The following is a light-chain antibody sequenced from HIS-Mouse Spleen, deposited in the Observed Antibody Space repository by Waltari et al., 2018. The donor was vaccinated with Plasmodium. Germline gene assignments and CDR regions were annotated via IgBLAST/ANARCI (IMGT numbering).Light chain of an antibody. CDR2: DAS. CDR1: QSVSSY. V-gene: IGKV3-11*01. CDR3: QQRSNWPPLT. Sequence: DIVLTQSPATLSLSQGDRATLSCSASQSVSSYLACYQQKHGQAPRLLIYDASNRATGIPARFSGSGSGTDFTLTISSLEPEDFAVYYCQQRSNWPPLTFGGGTKVEIK. J-gene: IGKJ4*01.